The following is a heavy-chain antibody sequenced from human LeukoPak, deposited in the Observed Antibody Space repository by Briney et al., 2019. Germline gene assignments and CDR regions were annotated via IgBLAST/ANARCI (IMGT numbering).Heavy chain of an antibody. Sequence: SETLSLTCTVSGGSISSGSYYWSWIRQPAGKGLEWIGRIYTSGSTNYNPSLKSRVTISVDTSKNRFSLKLSSVTAADTAVYYCARYYYGSGSLYFDYWGQGTLVTVSS. CDR3: ARYYYGSGSLYFDY. CDR1: GGSISSGSYY. D-gene: IGHD3-10*01. J-gene: IGHJ4*02. CDR2: IYTSGST. V-gene: IGHV4-61*02.